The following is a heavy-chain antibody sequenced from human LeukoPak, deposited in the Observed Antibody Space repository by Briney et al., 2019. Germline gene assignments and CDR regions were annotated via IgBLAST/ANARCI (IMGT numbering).Heavy chain of an antibody. CDR2: IYSSGIT. CDR1: GGSISSYY. Sequence: SETLSLTCTVSGGSISSYYWSWIRRPAGKGLEWIGRIYSSGITNYNPSLRGRVTMSVDTPKNQFSLNLSSVTAAGTAVYYCARAFRYSSGWYFDYWGQGALVTVSS. J-gene: IGHJ4*02. V-gene: IGHV4-4*07. CDR3: ARAFRYSSGWYFDY. D-gene: IGHD6-19*01.